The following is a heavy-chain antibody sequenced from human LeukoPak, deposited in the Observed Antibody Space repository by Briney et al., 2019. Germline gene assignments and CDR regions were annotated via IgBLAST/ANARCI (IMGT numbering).Heavy chain of an antibody. CDR1: GFTFSSYW. J-gene: IGHJ4*02. V-gene: IGHV3-7*03. D-gene: IGHD3-10*01. Sequence: GGSLRLSCAASGFTFSSYWMSWVRQAPGKELEWVANIKQDGSEKYYVDSVKGRFTISRDNAKNSLYLQMNSLRAEDTAVYYCARRAMVRGVYRAPFDYWGQGTLVTVSS. CDR2: IKQDGSEK. CDR3: ARRAMVRGVYRAPFDY.